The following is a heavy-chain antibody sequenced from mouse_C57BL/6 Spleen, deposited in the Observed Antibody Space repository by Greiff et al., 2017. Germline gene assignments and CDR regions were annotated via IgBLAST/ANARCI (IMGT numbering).Heavy chain of an antibody. CDR1: GYSITSGYY. J-gene: IGHJ3*01. V-gene: IGHV3-6*01. D-gene: IGHD2-4*01. CDR2: ISYDGSN. CDR3: ARDNYDYDGWFAY. Sequence: DVQLQESGPGLVKPSQSLSLTCSVTGYSITSGYYWNWIRQFPGNKLEWMGYISYDGSNNYNPSLKNRISITRDTSKNQFFLKLNSVTTEDTATYYCARDNYDYDGWFAYWGQGTLVTVSA.